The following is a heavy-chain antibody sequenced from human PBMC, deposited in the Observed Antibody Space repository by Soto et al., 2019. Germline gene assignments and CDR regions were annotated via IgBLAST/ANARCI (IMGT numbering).Heavy chain of an antibody. Sequence: PSETLSLTCAVSGGSISSGGYSWSWIRQPPGKGLEWIGYIYHSGSTYYNPSLKSRVTISVDRSKNQFSLKLSSVTAADTAVFYCARFSGGFGGGFYYFDYWGQGTLVTVSS. CDR3: ARFSGGFGGGFYYFDY. CDR1: GGSISSGGYS. J-gene: IGHJ4*02. D-gene: IGHD2-15*01. V-gene: IGHV4-30-2*01. CDR2: IYHSGST.